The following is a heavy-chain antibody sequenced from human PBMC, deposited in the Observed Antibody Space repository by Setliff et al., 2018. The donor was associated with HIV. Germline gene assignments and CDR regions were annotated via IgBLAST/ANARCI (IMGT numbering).Heavy chain of an antibody. CDR2: IYYSGST. D-gene: IGHD3-22*01. CDR3: ARHLYYYDNNGYLQPYCYMDV. J-gene: IGHJ6*03. V-gene: IGHV4-59*08. Sequence: SETLSLTCTVSGGSISSYYWSWIRQPPGKGLEWIGYIYYSGSTSYNPSLKSRVTISVGTPKNQFSLKLTSVTAADTAVYYCARHLYYYDNNGYLQPYCYMDVWGQGTTVTVSS. CDR1: GGSISSYY.